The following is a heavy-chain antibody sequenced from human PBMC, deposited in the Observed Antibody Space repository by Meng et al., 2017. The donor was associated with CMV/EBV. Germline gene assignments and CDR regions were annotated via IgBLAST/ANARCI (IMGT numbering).Heavy chain of an antibody. Sequence: GESLKISCAASGFTFSSYAMHWVRQAPGKGLEWVAVISYDGSNKYYADSVKGRFTISRDNSKNTLYLQMNSLRAEDTAAYYCARLPIIAARLNSVWFDPWGQGTLVTVSS. V-gene: IGHV3-30*04. CDR1: GFTFSSYA. CDR3: ARLPIIAARLNSVWFDP. D-gene: IGHD6-6*01. CDR2: ISYDGSNK. J-gene: IGHJ5*02.